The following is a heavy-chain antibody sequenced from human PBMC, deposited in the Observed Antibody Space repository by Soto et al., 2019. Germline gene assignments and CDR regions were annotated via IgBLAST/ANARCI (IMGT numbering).Heavy chain of an antibody. Sequence: EVQLVESGGGLVKPGGSLRLSCAASGFTFSSYSMNWVRQAPGKGLEWVSSISSSSSYIYYADSVKGRFTISRDNAKNSLYLQMNSLRAEDTAVYYCARVKYYHDSSGYYGYWGQGTLVTVSS. CDR1: GFTFSSYS. CDR2: ISSSSSYI. D-gene: IGHD3-22*01. J-gene: IGHJ4*02. CDR3: ARVKYYHDSSGYYGY. V-gene: IGHV3-21*01.